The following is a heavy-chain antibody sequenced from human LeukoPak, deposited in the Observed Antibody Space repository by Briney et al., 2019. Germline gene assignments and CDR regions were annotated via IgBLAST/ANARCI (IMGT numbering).Heavy chain of an antibody. Sequence: SVKVSCKASGGTFSSYAISWVRQAPGQGLEWMGGIIPIFGTANYAQKFQGRVTITTDESTSTAYMELSSLRSKDTAVYYCARDVGAIFGVVIDRYYYYYMDVWGKGTTVTVSS. CDR1: GGTFSSYA. D-gene: IGHD3-3*01. V-gene: IGHV1-69*05. CDR3: ARDVGAIFGVVIDRYYYYYMDV. CDR2: IIPIFGTA. J-gene: IGHJ6*03.